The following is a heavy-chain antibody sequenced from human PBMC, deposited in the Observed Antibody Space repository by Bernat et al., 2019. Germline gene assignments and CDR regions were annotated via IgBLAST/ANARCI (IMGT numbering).Heavy chain of an antibody. CDR1: GYTFTTYG. CDR3: YYYDSSGRSDAFDI. Sequence: QVQLVQSGAEVKKPGASLKVSCKASGYTFTTYGISWVRQVPGQGLEWMGWISAYNGNTNYAQKLQGRVTMTTDTSTSTAYMELRSLRSDDTAVYFCYYYDSSGRSDAFDIWGQGTMVTVSS. V-gene: IGHV1-18*01. CDR2: ISAYNGNT. D-gene: IGHD3-22*01. J-gene: IGHJ3*02.